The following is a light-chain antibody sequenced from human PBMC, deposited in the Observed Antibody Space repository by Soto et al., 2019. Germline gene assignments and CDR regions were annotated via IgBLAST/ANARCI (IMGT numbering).Light chain of an antibody. CDR2: EVN. V-gene: IGLV2-23*02. CDR3: CSYAGSSTYV. CDR1: SSEVGYYNL. J-gene: IGLJ1*01. Sequence: QSALTQPASVSGAPGQSITISCTGTSSEVGYYNLVSWYQHHPGKAPKLIIYEVNKQPSGVSNRFSGSKSGNTASLTIAGLQAEDEADYHCCSYAGSSTYVFGTGTQLTVL.